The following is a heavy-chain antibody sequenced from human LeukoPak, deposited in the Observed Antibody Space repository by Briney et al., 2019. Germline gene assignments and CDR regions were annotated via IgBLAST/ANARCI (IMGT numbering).Heavy chain of an antibody. CDR1: GGSTNSYY. D-gene: IGHD1-26*01. J-gene: IGHJ4*02. V-gene: IGHV4-59*01. Sequence: SETLSLTCTVSGGSTNSYYWSWIRQPPGKGLEWIGYSGNTIYNPSLKSRVTISVDTSKNQFSLNLSSVTPADSAVYYCARVSSGSYLYFDYWGQGTLVTVSS. CDR3: ARVSSGSYLYFDY. CDR2: SGNT.